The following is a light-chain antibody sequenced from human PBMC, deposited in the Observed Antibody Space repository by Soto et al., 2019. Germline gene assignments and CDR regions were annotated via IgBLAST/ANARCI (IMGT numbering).Light chain of an antibody. J-gene: IGKJ4*01. CDR3: QQRSNWPLT. V-gene: IGKV3D-20*02. CDR1: QSVSSSY. CDR2: DAS. Sequence: EILMTQSPGALALSPCRVSTLSGVASQSVSSSYLAWYQQKPGQAPRLLICDASNRATGIPGRFSGSGSEKDFTLTISSLEPEDFAVYYCQQRSNWPLTFGGGTKVDIK.